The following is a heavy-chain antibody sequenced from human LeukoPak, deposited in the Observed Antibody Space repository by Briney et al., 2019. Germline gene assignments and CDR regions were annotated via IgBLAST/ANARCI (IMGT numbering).Heavy chain of an antibody. CDR3: ARDGSPFDH. V-gene: IGHV3-7*01. CDR2: IKQDGSEI. J-gene: IGHJ4*02. Sequence: PGGSLRLSCAASGFTFSAYWMSWVRQTRGKGLEWVANIKQDGSEIYYVDSVKGRFTISRDNAKNSLYLQVNSLRVEDTAVYYCARDGSPFDHWGQGTLVTVSS. D-gene: IGHD3-10*01. CDR1: GFTFSAYW.